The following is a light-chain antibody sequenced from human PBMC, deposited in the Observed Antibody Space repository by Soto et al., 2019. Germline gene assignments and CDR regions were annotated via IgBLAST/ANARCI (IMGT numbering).Light chain of an antibody. V-gene: IGLV2-14*01. CDR2: DVS. CDR1: SSDVGSYNY. Sequence: QSVLTQHASVSGSPGQSITISCTGTSSDVGSYNYVSWYQQHPGKAPKLMIYDVSNRPSGVSNRFSGSKSGNTASLTISGLQAEDEADYYCSSYTTSGSLVFGGGTKLTVL. CDR3: SSYTTSGSLV. J-gene: IGLJ2*01.